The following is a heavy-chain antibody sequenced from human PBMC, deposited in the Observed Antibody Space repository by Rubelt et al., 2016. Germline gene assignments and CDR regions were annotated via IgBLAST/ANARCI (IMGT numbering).Heavy chain of an antibody. J-gene: IGHJ6*02. D-gene: IGHD3-10*01. V-gene: IGHV1-2*04. Sequence: QVQLVQSGAEVKKPGASVKVSCKASGYTFTGYYMHWVRQAPGQGLEWMGWINPNSGGTNYAQKFQGWVTMTRDTSISTAYMELSRLRSDDTALYYCARGPANYGSGNYYYYGMDVWGQGTTVTVSS. CDR3: ARGPANYGSGNYYYYGMDV. CDR2: INPNSGGT. CDR1: GYTFTGYY.